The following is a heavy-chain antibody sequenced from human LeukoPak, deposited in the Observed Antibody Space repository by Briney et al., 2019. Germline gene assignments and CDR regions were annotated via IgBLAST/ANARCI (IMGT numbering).Heavy chain of an antibody. D-gene: IGHD5-18*01. V-gene: IGHV1-2*02. CDR1: GYTFTGYY. Sequence: GASVKVSCKASGYTFTGYYMHWVRQAPGQGLKWMGWINPNSGGTNYAQKFQGRVTMTRDTSVSTAYMELNRLRSDDTGVYYCARDTTMITYWFDPWGQGTLVTVSS. CDR2: INPNSGGT. J-gene: IGHJ5*02. CDR3: ARDTTMITYWFDP.